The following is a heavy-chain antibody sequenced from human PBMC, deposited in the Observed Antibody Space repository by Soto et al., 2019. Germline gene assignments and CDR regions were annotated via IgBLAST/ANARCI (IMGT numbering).Heavy chain of an antibody. CDR1: GFTFSSYA. CDR2: ISGSGGST. D-gene: IGHD3-3*01. V-gene: IGHV3-23*01. Sequence: GGSLRLSCAASGFTFSSYAMSWVRQAPGKGLEWVSAISGSGGSTYYADSVKGRFTISRDNSKNTLYLQMNSLRAEDTAVYYCAKDGQSITSYGMDVWGQGTTVTVSS. J-gene: IGHJ6*02. CDR3: AKDGQSITSYGMDV.